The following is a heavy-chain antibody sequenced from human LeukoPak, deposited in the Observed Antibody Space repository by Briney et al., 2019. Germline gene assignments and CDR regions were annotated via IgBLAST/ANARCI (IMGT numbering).Heavy chain of an antibody. CDR2: IYYSGST. CDR3: ARVPGHAYNWNVPQGYGMDV. J-gene: IGHJ6*02. V-gene: IGHV4-39*07. Sequence: PSETLSLTCTVSGGSISSSSYYWGWIRQPPGKGLEWIGSIYYSGSTYYNPSLKSRVTISVDTSKNQFSLKLSSVTAADTAVYYCARVPGHAYNWNVPQGYGMDVWGQGTTVTVSS. D-gene: IGHD1-1*01. CDR1: GGSISSSSYY.